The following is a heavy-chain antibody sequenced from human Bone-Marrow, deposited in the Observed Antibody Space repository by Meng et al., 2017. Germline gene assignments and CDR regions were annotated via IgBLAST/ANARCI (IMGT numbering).Heavy chain of an antibody. V-gene: IGHV4-4*02. CDR3: AASSGWYRIDS. D-gene: IGHD6-19*01. J-gene: IGHJ4*02. Sequence: HVQLKAAGPCLVKPSGIVVLSAAVARAPVRSGYGWTWVSQPHGKGLEWIGEYPLGGTTNYNSSLRSRVTIAVEMSKNQFSLRLTSVTYADTAVYYCAASSGWYRIDSWGQGTLVTVSS. CDR1: RAPVRSGYG. CDR2: YPLGGTT.